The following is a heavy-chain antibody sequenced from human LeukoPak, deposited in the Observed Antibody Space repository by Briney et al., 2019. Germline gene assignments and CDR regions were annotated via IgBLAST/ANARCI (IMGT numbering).Heavy chain of an antibody. D-gene: IGHD3-3*01. CDR1: GGSISSYY. CDR2: IYYSGST. Sequence: SETLSLTCTVSGGSISSYYWGWIRQPPGKGLEWIGSIYYSGSTYYNPSLKSRVTISVDTSKNQFSLKLSSVTAADTAVYYCARVGTIFGVVTFFDYWGQGTLVTVSS. J-gene: IGHJ4*02. V-gene: IGHV4-39*01. CDR3: ARVGTIFGVVTFFDY.